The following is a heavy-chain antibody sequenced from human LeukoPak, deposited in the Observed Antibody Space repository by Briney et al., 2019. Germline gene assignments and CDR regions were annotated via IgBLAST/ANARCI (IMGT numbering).Heavy chain of an antibody. V-gene: IGHV4-39*01. J-gene: IGHJ4*02. Sequence: SETPSLTCTVSGGSISSSSYYWGWIRQPPGKGLEWIGSIYYSGSTYYNPSLKSRVTISVDTSKNQFSLKLSSVTAADTAVYYCARIRGYSYGYRFYFDYWGQGTLVTVSS. CDR1: GGSISSSSYY. CDR2: IYYSGST. D-gene: IGHD5-18*01. CDR3: ARIRGYSYGYRFYFDY.